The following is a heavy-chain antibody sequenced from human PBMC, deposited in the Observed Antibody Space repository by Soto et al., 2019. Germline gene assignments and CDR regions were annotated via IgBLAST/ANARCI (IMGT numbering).Heavy chain of an antibody. CDR3: AKHTGYSGYDNFDY. CDR1: GFTFSSYA. J-gene: IGHJ4*02. CDR2: ISGSGGSS. D-gene: IGHD5-12*01. V-gene: IGHV3-23*01. Sequence: PGGSLRLSCAASGFTFSSYAMSWVRQAPGKGLEWVSAISGSGGSSYYADSVKGRFTISRDTSKNTLYLQMNSLRAEDTAVYYCAKHTGYSGYDNFDYWGQGTLVTVSS.